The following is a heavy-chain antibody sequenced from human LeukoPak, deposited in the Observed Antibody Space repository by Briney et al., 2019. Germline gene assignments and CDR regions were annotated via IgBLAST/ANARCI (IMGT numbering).Heavy chain of an antibody. V-gene: IGHV3-30*18. Sequence: PGGSLRLSCAASGFTFSSYGMHWVRQAPGKGLEWVAVISYDGTNKYYADSVKGRFTISRDNSKNTLYLQMNSLRAEDTAVYYCAKDSEIGSDYFGNYYYVMDVWGQGTTVTVSS. J-gene: IGHJ6*02. CDR3: AKDSEIGSDYFGNYYYVMDV. D-gene: IGHD3-9*01. CDR2: ISYDGTNK. CDR1: GFTFSSYG.